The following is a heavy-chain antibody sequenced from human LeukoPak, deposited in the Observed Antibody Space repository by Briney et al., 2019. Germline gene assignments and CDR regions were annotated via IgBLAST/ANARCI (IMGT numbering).Heavy chain of an antibody. CDR1: GFTFSSYW. CDR3: AKLSYYDILTGYPSFDY. D-gene: IGHD3-9*01. Sequence: GGSLRLSCAASGFTFSSYWMNWARQAPGKGLEWVSAISGSGGSTYYADSVKGRFTISRDNSKNTLYLQMNSLRAEDTAVYYCAKLSYYDILTGYPSFDYWGQGTLVTVSS. V-gene: IGHV3-23*01. J-gene: IGHJ4*02. CDR2: ISGSGGST.